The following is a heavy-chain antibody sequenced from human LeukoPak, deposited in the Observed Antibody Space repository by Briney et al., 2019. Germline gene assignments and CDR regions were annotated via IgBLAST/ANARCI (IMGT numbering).Heavy chain of an antibody. CDR2: FDPEDGET. D-gene: IGHD3-22*01. Sequence: ASVKVSCKVSGYTLTELSMHWVRQAPGKGLEWMGGFDPEDGETIYAQKFQGRVTMTEDTSTDTAYMELSSLRSEDTAVYYCARDTPAYYYDSSGYISFDYWGQGTLVTVSS. V-gene: IGHV1-24*01. CDR1: GYTLTELS. CDR3: ARDTPAYYYDSSGYISFDY. J-gene: IGHJ4*02.